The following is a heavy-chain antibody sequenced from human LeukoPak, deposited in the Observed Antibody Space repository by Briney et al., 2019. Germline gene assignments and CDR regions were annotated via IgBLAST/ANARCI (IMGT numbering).Heavy chain of an antibody. D-gene: IGHD5-12*01. J-gene: IGHJ4*02. V-gene: IGHV1-2*02. CDR1: GYIFAGYN. CDR2: IDPHSGDT. Sequence: ASVKVSCRTSGYIFAGYNMHLVRQAPGQGLEWMGRIDPHSGDTRNSQKFQGRVTVTSDTSISTVYMKLNGLTSDDTAIYYCAREGSGYDYYYFDYWGQGTLVTVSS. CDR3: AREGSGYDYYYFDY.